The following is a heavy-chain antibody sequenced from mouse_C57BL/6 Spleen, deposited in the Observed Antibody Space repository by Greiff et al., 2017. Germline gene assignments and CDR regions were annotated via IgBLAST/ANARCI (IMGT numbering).Heavy chain of an antibody. D-gene: IGHD1-1*01. CDR3: ARRTTVVAHYAMDY. Sequence: QVQLKQSGAELVRPGTSVKMSCKASGYTFTNYWIGWAKQRPGHGLEWIGDIYPGGGYTNYNEKFKGKATLTADKSSSTAYMQFSSLTSEDSAIYYCARRTTVVAHYAMDYWGQGTSVTVSS. CDR2: IYPGGGYT. J-gene: IGHJ4*01. CDR1: GYTFTNYW. V-gene: IGHV1-63*01.